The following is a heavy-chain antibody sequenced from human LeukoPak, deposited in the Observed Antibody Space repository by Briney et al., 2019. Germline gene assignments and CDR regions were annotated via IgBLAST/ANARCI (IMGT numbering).Heavy chain of an antibody. CDR3: ASFAYDSSGSFDY. CDR1: GGSISSSSYY. V-gene: IGHV4-39*01. J-gene: IGHJ4*02. CDR2: IYYSGST. Sequence: KSSETLSLTCTVSGGSISSSSYYWGWIRQPPGKGLEWIGSIYYSGSTYYNPSLKSRVTISVDTSKNQFSLKLSSVTAADTAVYYCASFAYDSSGSFDYWGQGTLVTVSS. D-gene: IGHD3-22*01.